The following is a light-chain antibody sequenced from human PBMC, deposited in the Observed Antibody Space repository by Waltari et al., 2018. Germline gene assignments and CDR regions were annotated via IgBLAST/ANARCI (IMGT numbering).Light chain of an antibody. CDR2: AAS. V-gene: IGKV1-9*01. CDR1: QGISTH. CDR3: LHLNNFPLS. J-gene: IGKJ4*01. Sequence: DIQLTQSTFFVSASERDRVTNTCRASQGISTHLAWYEEKPGKGPKLLIYAASTLQSDIPSRFSGSGSGTEFTLTISSLQSEDFATYYCLHLNNFPLSFGGGTKVELK.